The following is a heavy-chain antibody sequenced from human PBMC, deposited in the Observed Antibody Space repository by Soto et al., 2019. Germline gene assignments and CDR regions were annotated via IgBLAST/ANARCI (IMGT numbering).Heavy chain of an antibody. CDR1: GYTLTELS. J-gene: IGHJ3*02. D-gene: IGHD3-16*02. CDR2: FDPEDGET. V-gene: IGHV1-24*01. Sequence: VASVKVSCKVSGYTLTELSMHWVRQAPGKGLEWMGGFDPEDGETIYAQKLQGRVTMTTDTSTSTAYMELRSLRSDDTAVYYCASTSVSHDAFDIWGQGTMVTVSS. CDR3: ASTSVSHDAFDI.